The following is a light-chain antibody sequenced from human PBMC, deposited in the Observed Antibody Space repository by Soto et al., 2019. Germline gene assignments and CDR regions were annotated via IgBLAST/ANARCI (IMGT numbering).Light chain of an antibody. J-gene: IGLJ1*01. V-gene: IGLV2-11*01. CDR1: SSDVGGYNY. CDR3: CSYAGSYPFV. CDR2: DVD. Sequence: QSALTQPRSVYVSPGQSVTIACTGTSSDVGGYNYVSWYQHHPGKAPKLMIYDVDKRPSGVPGRFSGSKSGNTASLTISGLQAEDEADYYCCSYAGSYPFVFGTGTKLTVL.